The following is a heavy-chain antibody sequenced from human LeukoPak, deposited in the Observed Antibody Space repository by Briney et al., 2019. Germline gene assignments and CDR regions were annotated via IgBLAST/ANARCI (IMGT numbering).Heavy chain of an antibody. CDR2: IYYSGST. Sequence: SETLSLTCTVSGGSISSSSYYWGWIRQPPGKGLEWIGWIYYSGSTYYNPSLKSRLTISVDTSKNQFSLKLSSVTAADPAVYYCAREGGPYRPLDYSGQGTLVTVAS. CDR3: AREGGPYRPLDY. V-gene: IGHV4-39*07. J-gene: IGHJ4*02. CDR1: GGSISSSSYY.